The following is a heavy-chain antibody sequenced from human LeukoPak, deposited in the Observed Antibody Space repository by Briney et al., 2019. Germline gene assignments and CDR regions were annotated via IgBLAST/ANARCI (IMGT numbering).Heavy chain of an antibody. Sequence: QAGGSLRLSCAVSGLHFSRYSFHWVRQAPGKGLEWVAFIRYDGSNKYYADSVKGRFTISRDNSKNTLYLQMNSLRAEDTAVYYCAKDTAWSIGWFDPWGQGTLVTVSS. J-gene: IGHJ5*02. CDR1: GLHFSRYS. CDR2: IRYDGSNK. CDR3: AKDTAWSIGWFDP. V-gene: IGHV3-30*02. D-gene: IGHD3-3*01.